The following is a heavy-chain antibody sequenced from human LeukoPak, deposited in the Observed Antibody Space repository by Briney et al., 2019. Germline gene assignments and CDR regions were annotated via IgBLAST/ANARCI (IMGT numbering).Heavy chain of an antibody. Sequence: GSLRLSCAASGFTFSSYGMHWVRQAPGKGLEWVAFIRHDGSYKYYADSVKGRFTISRDDSKNTLYLQMNSLRAEDTAMYYCAKVSITALDYWGQGTLVTVSS. D-gene: IGHD1-20*01. J-gene: IGHJ4*02. V-gene: IGHV3-30*02. CDR2: IRHDGSYK. CDR3: AKVSITALDY. CDR1: GFTFSSYG.